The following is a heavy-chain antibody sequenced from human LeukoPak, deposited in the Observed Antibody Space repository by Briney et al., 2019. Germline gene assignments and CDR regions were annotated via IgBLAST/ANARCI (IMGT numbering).Heavy chain of an antibody. Sequence: ASVKVSCKAPGYTFTSYGISWVRQAPGQGLEWMGWISAYNGNTNYAQKLQGRVTMTTDTSTSTAYMELRSLRSDDTAVYYCARDGVTYYYDSSGRPDYWGRGTLVTVSS. V-gene: IGHV1-18*01. CDR3: ARDGVTYYYDSSGRPDY. D-gene: IGHD3-22*01. CDR1: GYTFTSYG. CDR2: ISAYNGNT. J-gene: IGHJ4*02.